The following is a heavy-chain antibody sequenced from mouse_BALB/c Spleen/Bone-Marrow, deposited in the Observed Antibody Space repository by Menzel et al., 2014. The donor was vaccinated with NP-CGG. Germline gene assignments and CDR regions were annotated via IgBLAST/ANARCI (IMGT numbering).Heavy chain of an antibody. CDR2: ISYSNNT. CDR1: GDSITSGY. CDR3: ATYDGYYFDY. D-gene: IGHD1-2*01. J-gene: IGHJ2*01. Sequence: EVMLVESGPGLVKPSQTLSLTCSVTGDSITSGYWNWIRKFPGNKLEYLGYISYSNNTYYNPSLKSRISITRDTSKNQYYLQLNSVTTEDTATYYCATYDGYYFDYWGQGTTLTDSS. V-gene: IGHV3-8*02.